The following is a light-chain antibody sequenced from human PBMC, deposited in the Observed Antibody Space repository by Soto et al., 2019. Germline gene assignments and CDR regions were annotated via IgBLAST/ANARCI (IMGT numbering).Light chain of an antibody. CDR1: QSVSTY. CDR3: QQRSFS. CDR2: DAS. V-gene: IGKV3-11*01. J-gene: IGKJ4*01. Sequence: EVVLTQSPDTLSLSPGDTATLSCRASQSVSTYLAWFQQRPGQAPRLLIYDASIRATGIPARFSGSGSGTDFTLTISSLEPEDFAMYYCQQRSFSFVGGTQVEIK.